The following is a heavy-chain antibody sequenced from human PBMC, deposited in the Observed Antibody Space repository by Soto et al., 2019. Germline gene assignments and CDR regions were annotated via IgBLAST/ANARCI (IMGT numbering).Heavy chain of an antibody. Sequence: ASVKVSCKASGGTFSSYAISWVRQAPGQGLEWMGWISAYNGNTNYAQKLQGRVTMTTDTSTSTAYMELRSLRSDDTAVYYCARVYYDFWSGYQDWFDPWGQGTLVTVSS. CDR2: ISAYNGNT. CDR1: GGTFSSYA. V-gene: IGHV1-18*01. J-gene: IGHJ5*02. D-gene: IGHD3-3*01. CDR3: ARVYYDFWSGYQDWFDP.